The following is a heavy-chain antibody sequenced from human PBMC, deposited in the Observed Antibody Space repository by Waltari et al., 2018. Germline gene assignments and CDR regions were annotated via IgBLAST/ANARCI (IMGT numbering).Heavy chain of an antibody. V-gene: IGHV3-30-3*01. CDR3: AREAGYCSSTSCFYYYYMDV. CDR2: ISYDGSNK. D-gene: IGHD2-2*01. J-gene: IGHJ6*03. CDR1: GFTFSSYA. Sequence: QVQLVESGGGVVQPGRSLRLSCAASGFTFSSYAMHWVRQAPGKGRGWVAVISYDGSNKYYADSVKGRFTISRDNSKNTLYLQMNSLRAEDTAVYYCAREAGYCSSTSCFYYYYMDVWGKGTTVTISS.